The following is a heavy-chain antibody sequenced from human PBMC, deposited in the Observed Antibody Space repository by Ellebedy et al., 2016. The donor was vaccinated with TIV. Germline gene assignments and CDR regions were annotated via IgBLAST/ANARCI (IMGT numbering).Heavy chain of an antibody. V-gene: IGHV1-18*04. J-gene: IGHJ4*02. CDR1: GYTFTSFG. CDR2: ISAYNGDT. D-gene: IGHD4-17*01. CDR3: ATDPDGVYGDTSAY. Sequence: ASVKVSCKASGYTFTSFGISWLRQAPGQGLEWMGWISAYNGDTKYAQKVQGRVTMTTDTPTSTGYMELRSLRSDDTAVYYCATDPDGVYGDTSAYWGRGTLVTVSS.